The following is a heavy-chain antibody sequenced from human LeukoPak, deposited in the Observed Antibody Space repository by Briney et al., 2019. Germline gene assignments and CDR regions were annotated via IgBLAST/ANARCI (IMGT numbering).Heavy chain of an antibody. J-gene: IGHJ4*02. CDR3: ATTTIRLGY. V-gene: IGHV4-34*01. D-gene: IGHD1-26*01. Sequence: PSETLSLTCAVYGGSFSVYYWSWIRQPPGKGLEWIGEINHSGSTNYNPSLKSRVTISLDTSKNQFSLKLSSVTAADTAVYYCATTTIRLGYWGQGTLVTVSS. CDR2: INHSGST. CDR1: GGSFSVYY.